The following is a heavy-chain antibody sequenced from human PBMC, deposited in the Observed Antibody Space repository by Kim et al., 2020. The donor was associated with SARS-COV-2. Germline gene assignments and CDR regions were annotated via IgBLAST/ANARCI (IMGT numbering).Heavy chain of an antibody. CDR3: VGGFYQGLFDF. CDR2: ISYNGGRT. V-gene: IGHV3-30*03. J-gene: IGHJ4*02. CDR1: GFTFDDYG. Sequence: GGSLRLSCAASGFTFDDYGMSWVRQTPGKGLEWVAVISYNGGRTDYIDSVKGRFTISRDKSKNSLYLQMSGLRANDTALYYCVGGFYQGLFDFWGQGTLVTVSS.